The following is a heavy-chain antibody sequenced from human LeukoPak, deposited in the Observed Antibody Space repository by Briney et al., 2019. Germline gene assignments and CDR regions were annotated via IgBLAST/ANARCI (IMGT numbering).Heavy chain of an antibody. CDR3: ARDSNDFWSGYPNYYYYYMDV. CDR2: ISYDGSNK. D-gene: IGHD3-3*01. V-gene: IGHV3-30*01. CDR1: GFTFSSYA. Sequence: GGSLRLSCAASGFTFSSYAMHWVRQAPGKGLEWVAVISYDGSNKYYADSVKGRFTISRDNSKDTLYLQMNSLRAEDTAVYYCARDSNDFWSGYPNYYYYYMDVWGKGTTVTVSS. J-gene: IGHJ6*03.